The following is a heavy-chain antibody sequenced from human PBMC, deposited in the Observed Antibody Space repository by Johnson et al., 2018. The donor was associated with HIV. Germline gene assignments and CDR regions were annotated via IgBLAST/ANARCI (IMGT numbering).Heavy chain of an antibody. D-gene: IGHD1-26*01. CDR3: AAWGGVGAGRAF. J-gene: IGHJ3*01. V-gene: IGHV3-9*01. CDR2: ISWNSGSI. Sequence: VQVVESGGGVVQPGRSLRLSCAASGFTFSSYGMHWVRQAPGKGLEWVSGISWNSGSIGYADSVKGRFTISRDNAKNSLYLQMNSLRAEDTALYYCAAWGGVGAGRAF. CDR1: GFTFSSYG.